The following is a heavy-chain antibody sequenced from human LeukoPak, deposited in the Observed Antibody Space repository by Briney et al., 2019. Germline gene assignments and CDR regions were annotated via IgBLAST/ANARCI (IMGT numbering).Heavy chain of an antibody. CDR2: ISGSGGST. D-gene: IGHD1-26*01. Sequence: GGSLRLSCAASGFTFSSSAMSWVRQAPGKGLEWVSGISGSGGSTYYADSVKGRFTISRDNSKNTLYLQMNSLRAEDTAIYYCAKDCIVGATTGSQFDYWGQGTLVTVSS. V-gene: IGHV3-23*01. CDR3: AKDCIVGATTGSQFDY. J-gene: IGHJ4*02. CDR1: GFTFSSSA.